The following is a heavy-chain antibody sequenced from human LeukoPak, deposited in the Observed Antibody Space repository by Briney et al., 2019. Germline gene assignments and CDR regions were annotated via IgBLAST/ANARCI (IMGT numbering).Heavy chain of an antibody. CDR2: FYYSGST. V-gene: IGHV4-59*01. CDR3: ATVNSGSYLEDYYYGMDV. CDR1: GGSTPSYF. Sequence: SETLSPPSTVSGGSTPSYFCSWIPQPPGKGLGWGGYFYYSGSTNYNPSLKSRVTISVDTSKNQFSLKLSSVTAADTAVYYCATVNSGSYLEDYYYGMDVWGQGTTVTVSS. J-gene: IGHJ6*02. D-gene: IGHD1-26*01.